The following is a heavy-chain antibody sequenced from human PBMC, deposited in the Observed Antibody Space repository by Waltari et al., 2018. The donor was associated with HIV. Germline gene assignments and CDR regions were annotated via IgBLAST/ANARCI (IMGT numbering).Heavy chain of an antibody. CDR1: AGSISSYY. Sequence: QVQLQESGPGLVKASETLSLTCTVSAGSISSYYWSWIRQPAGTGPEWIGRIYTSGRTNYNASLKSRVTMSIDTSKNQFFLKLSSVTAADTAVYYCAREYCSSTSCSPNGRLGAFDIWGQGTMVTVSS. CDR2: IYTSGRT. J-gene: IGHJ3*02. D-gene: IGHD2-2*01. CDR3: AREYCSSTSCSPNGRLGAFDI. V-gene: IGHV4-4*07.